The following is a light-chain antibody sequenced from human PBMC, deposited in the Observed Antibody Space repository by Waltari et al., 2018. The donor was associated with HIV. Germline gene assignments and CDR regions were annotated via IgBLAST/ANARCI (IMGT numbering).Light chain of an antibody. J-gene: IGLJ3*02. V-gene: IGLV1-47*01. CDR1: SAPIGRNY. CDR2: RNN. CDR3: AAWDGSLSVVL. Sequence: QSELPHPPSASGSPGPRVTISGSGSSAPIGRNYVYWYQQVPGKAPKLLIYRNNQRPSGVPDRFSGSKSGTSASLAISGLRSDDEADYYCAAWDGSLSVVLFGGGTKLTVL.